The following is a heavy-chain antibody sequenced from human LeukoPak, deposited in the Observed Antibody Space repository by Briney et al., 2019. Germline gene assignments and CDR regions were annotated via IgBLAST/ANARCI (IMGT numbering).Heavy chain of an antibody. J-gene: IGHJ5*02. CDR3: ARGGCGSGECYTSWLDP. V-gene: IGHV1-2*02. CDR1: GYTFTGYY. D-gene: IGHD2-15*01. CDR2: INPTSGGT. Sequence: ASVKVSCKASGYTFTGYYMHWVRQAPGQGLEWMGWINPTSGGTNYAQNFQDRVTMTRDRSINTAYMELSRLSSDDTAVYYCARGGCGSGECYTSWLDPWGQGVLVTVSS.